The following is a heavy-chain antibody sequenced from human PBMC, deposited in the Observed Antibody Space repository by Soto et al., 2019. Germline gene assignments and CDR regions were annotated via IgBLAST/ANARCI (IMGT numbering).Heavy chain of an antibody. CDR1: GFIISAYT. CDR3: ARDRPPDDIWTFDY. CDR2: LFSGGVST. Sequence: GGSLRLSCSASGFIISAYTMGWVRLAPGKGLEWVASLFSGGVSTRYADSVTGRFTISRDNSKNMLYLQMNSLGVDDTAVYYCARDRPPDDIWTFDYWGRGILVTVSS. V-gene: IGHV3-23*03. J-gene: IGHJ4*02. D-gene: IGHD1-20*01.